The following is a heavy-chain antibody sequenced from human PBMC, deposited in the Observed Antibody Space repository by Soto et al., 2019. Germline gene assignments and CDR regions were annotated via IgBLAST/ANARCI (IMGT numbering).Heavy chain of an antibody. Sequence: QLQLQESGPGLVKPSETLSLTCTVSGGSISSSSYYWGWIRQPPGKGLEWIGSIFYSGSTYYNPSLNSRVTIFVDTSKNQFSLKLSSVTAADTAVYYCARHLTYCSAGSCYSDFPYYGMDVWGQGTTVTVSS. CDR1: GGSISSSSYY. D-gene: IGHD2-15*01. J-gene: IGHJ6*02. CDR3: ARHLTYCSAGSCYSDFPYYGMDV. CDR2: IFYSGST. V-gene: IGHV4-39*01.